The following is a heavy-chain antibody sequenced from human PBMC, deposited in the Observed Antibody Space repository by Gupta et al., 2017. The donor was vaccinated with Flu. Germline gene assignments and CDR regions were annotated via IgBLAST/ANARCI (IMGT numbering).Heavy chain of an antibody. CDR2: IIPIFGAP. J-gene: IGHJ6*03. CDR3: ARDDEDYYDSSGRSYYYYYMAV. V-gene: IGHV1-69*06. Sequence: EWMGGIIPIFGAPNYAQKFQGRVTITADKSTSTAYMELSGLRSEDTAVYYCARDDEDYYDSSGRSYYYYYMAVWGKGTTVTVSS. D-gene: IGHD3-22*01.